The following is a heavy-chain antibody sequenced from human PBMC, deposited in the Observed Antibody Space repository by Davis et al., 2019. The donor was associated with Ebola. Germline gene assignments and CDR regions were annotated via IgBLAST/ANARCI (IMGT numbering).Heavy chain of an antibody. CDR2: INSDGSTT. D-gene: IGHD6-25*01. CDR3: ANTKAYSSGFED. V-gene: IGHV3-74*01. J-gene: IGHJ4*02. CDR1: GFTFSTYW. Sequence: GESLKISCAASGFTFSTYWMHWVRQAPGKGLVWVSRINSDGSTTTYADSVKGRFTISRDNSKNSVYLQMNSLRAEDTAVYYCANTKAYSSGFEDWGQGTAVTVSS.